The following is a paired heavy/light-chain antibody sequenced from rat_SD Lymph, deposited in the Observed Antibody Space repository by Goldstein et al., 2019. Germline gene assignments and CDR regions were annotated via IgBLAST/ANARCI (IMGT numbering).Heavy chain of an antibody. V-gene: IGHV7-7*01. J-gene: IGHJ4*01. CDR2: IRNKANGYTT. CDR3: ARDYPGPMDA. CDR1: GFTFTDFY. D-gene: IGHD1-4*01. Sequence: EVKLLESGGGLVQPGGSLRLSCAASGFTFTDFYMSWIRQPPGKAPEWLGVIRNKANGYTTEYNPSVKGRFTISRDNTQNILYLQMNTLRAEDTAIYYCARDYPGPMDAWGQGASVTVSS.
Light chain of an antibody. V-gene: IGKV12S16*01. CDR2: DAT. J-gene: IGKJ2-3*01. CDR3: LQSYSTPYT. Sequence: DIQMTQSPASLSASLEEIVTITCKASQGIDDYLSWYQQKPGKSPQLLIYDATSLADGVPSRFSGSRSGTQYSLKISRPQVDDSGIYYCLQSYSTPYTFGAGTKLELK. CDR1: QGIDDY.